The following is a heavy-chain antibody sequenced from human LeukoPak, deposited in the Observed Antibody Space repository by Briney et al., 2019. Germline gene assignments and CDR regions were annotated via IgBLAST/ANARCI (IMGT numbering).Heavy chain of an antibody. D-gene: IGHD5/OR15-5a*01. CDR3: ARDRVSTIGDFDC. CDR1: GYTFTIFY. Sequence: ASVKVSCKASGYTFTIFYIHWVRQAPGQGLEWVGRLNPNSGATNYAQKFEGRVTMTRDTSISTAYLDLSGLGSDDTAVYYCARDRVSTIGDFDCWGQGTLVTVSS. CDR2: LNPNSGAT. J-gene: IGHJ4*02. V-gene: IGHV1-2*06.